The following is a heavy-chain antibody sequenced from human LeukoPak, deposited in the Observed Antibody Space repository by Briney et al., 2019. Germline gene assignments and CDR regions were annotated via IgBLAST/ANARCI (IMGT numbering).Heavy chain of an antibody. CDR3: TRLAGPPGYCSSTSCFGVY. CDR2: IYYSGST. J-gene: IGHJ4*02. CDR1: GGSISSSSYY. D-gene: IGHD2-2*01. Sequence: SETLSLTCTVSGGSISSSSYYWGWIRQPPGKGLEWIGSIYYSGSTYYNPSLKSRVTISVDTSKNQFSLKLSSVTAADTAVYYCTRLAGPPGYCSSTSCFGVYWGQGALVTVSS. V-gene: IGHV4-39*01.